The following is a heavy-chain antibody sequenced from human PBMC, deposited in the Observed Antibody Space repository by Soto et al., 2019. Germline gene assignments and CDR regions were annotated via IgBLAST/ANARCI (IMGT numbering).Heavy chain of an antibody. J-gene: IGHJ6*02. V-gene: IGHV3-23*01. CDR1: GFTFSSYA. D-gene: IGHD6-13*01. CDR3: AASAAGTKVYYGMDV. Sequence: GGSLRLSCAASGFTFSSYAMSWVRQAPGKGLEWVSAISGSGGSTYYADSVKGRFTISRDNSKNTLYLQMNSLRAEDTAVYYCAASAAGTKVYYGMDVWGQGTTVTVSS. CDR2: ISGSGGST.